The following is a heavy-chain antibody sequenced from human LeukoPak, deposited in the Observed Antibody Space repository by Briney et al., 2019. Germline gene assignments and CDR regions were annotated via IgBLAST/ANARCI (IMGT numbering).Heavy chain of an antibody. J-gene: IGHJ4*02. Sequence: GGSLRLSCAASGFTFSTYWMTWVRQAPGKGLEWVANIKQDGSEKYYVDSVKGRFTISRDNAKNSLYLQMSSLRAEDTAVYYCARDAGDFSFDYWGQGTLVTVSS. CDR1: GFTFSTYW. CDR2: IKQDGSEK. D-gene: IGHD4-17*01. V-gene: IGHV3-7*01. CDR3: ARDAGDFSFDY.